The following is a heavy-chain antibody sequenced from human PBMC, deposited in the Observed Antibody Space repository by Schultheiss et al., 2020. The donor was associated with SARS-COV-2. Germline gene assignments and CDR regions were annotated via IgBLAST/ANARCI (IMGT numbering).Heavy chain of an antibody. Sequence: SETLSLTCTVSGGSICSYYWSWIRQPPGKGLEWIGEVSQAGSTKYNPSLKSRVTISVDTSRNQFSLKVNSATAADTAVYYCARSGRYFQHWAQGTLVTVSS. CDR1: GGSICSYY. J-gene: IGHJ1*01. CDR2: VSQAGST. V-gene: IGHV4-34*01. D-gene: IGHD1-1*01. CDR3: ARSGRYFQH.